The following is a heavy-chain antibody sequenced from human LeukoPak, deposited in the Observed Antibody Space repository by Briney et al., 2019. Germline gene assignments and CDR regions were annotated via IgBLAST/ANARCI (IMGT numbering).Heavy chain of an antibody. J-gene: IGHJ4*02. V-gene: IGHV4-30-4*08. Sequence: SETLSLTSTVSGGSISSGDYYWSWIRQPPGKGLEWIGYIYYSGSTYYNPSLKSRVTISVDTSKNQFSLKLSSVTAADTAVYYCAREFGVVTVYYDYWGLGTLVTVSS. D-gene: IGHD3-3*01. CDR3: AREFGVVTVYYDY. CDR2: IYYSGST. CDR1: GGSISSGDYY.